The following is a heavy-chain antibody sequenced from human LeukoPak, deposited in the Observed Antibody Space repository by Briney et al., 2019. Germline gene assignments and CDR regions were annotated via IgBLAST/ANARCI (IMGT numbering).Heavy chain of an antibody. V-gene: IGHV4-4*07. CDR2: VYISGST. Sequence: SETLSLTCTVSDVSIGSFYWSWIRQPAGKALEWIGRVYISGSTNYNPSLRGRVTMSVDMSKNQFSLNLTSVTAADTAVYYCAGINNPYYFDYWGQGILVTVSS. CDR1: DVSIGSFY. D-gene: IGHD1/OR15-1a*01. J-gene: IGHJ4*02. CDR3: AGINNPYYFDY.